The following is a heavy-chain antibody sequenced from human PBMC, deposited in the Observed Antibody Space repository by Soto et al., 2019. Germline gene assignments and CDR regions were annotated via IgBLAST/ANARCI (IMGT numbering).Heavy chain of an antibody. V-gene: IGHV3-23*01. CDR2: ISGSGGST. D-gene: IGHD1-26*01. CDR3: AKDRDSGRSGLYYYYGMDV. Sequence: GGSLRLSCAASGFTFSSYAMSWVRQAPGKGLEWVSAISGSGGSTYYADSVKGRFTISRDNSKNTLYLQMNSLRAEDTAVYYWAKDRDSGRSGLYYYYGMDVWGQGTTVTVSS. J-gene: IGHJ6*02. CDR1: GFTFSSYA.